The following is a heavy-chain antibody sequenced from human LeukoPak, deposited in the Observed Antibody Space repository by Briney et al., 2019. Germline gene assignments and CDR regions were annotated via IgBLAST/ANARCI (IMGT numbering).Heavy chain of an antibody. D-gene: IGHD5-12*01. CDR1: GGTFSNYA. CDR3: ARAQYSDYVLHNWFDS. J-gene: IGHJ5*01. CDR2: IIPMFGTA. V-gene: IGHV1-69*06. Sequence: SVKVSCKASGGTFSNYAITWVRQAPGQGLEWMGGIIPMFGTASYAQKFQGRVTITADKSTSTAYMELSSLGSEDTAVYYCARAQYSDYVLHNWFDSWGQGTLVTVSS.